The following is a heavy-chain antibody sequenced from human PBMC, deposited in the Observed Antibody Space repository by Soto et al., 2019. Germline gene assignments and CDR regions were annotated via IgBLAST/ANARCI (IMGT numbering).Heavy chain of an antibody. CDR2: IYPGDSDT. V-gene: IGHV5-51*01. J-gene: IGHJ4*02. Sequence: GESLKISCKGSGYSFTSYWIGWVRQMPGKGLEWMGIIYPGDSDTRYSPSFQGQVTISADKSISTAYLQWSSLKVSDTAMYYCPRQVRPIAARPYYFDYWAQGTLVTVSS. D-gene: IGHD6-6*01. CDR1: GYSFTSYW. CDR3: PRQVRPIAARPYYFDY.